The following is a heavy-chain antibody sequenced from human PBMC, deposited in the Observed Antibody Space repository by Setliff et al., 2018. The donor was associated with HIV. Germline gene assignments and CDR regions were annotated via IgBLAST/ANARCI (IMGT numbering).Heavy chain of an antibody. CDR1: GFVFSNYA. CDR2: ISGNAANT. Sequence: PGGSLRLSCAASGFVFSNYAMSWVRQAPGKGLEWVSGISGNAANTYYGDSVKGRFTISRDNAKNTLYLQLNSLRVEDTAVYFCASWRVPRDAFDIWGLGNNGHRLL. V-gene: IGHV3-23*01. J-gene: IGHJ3*02. CDR3: ASWRVPRDAFDI. D-gene: IGHD3-3*01.